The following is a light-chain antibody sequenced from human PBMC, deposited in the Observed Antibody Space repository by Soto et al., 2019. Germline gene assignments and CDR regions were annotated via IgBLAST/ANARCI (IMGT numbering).Light chain of an antibody. CDR1: QVISSY. CDR2: PAS. Sequence: DIQLTQSPSFLSASVGDRVTITCRASQVISSYLAWYQQKPGTAPKFLIYPASTLQSGVPSRFSGSGSGTEFTLTTSSLQPEDFATYFCQQVNSYPITFGQGTRLEIK. J-gene: IGKJ5*01. CDR3: QQVNSYPIT. V-gene: IGKV1-9*01.